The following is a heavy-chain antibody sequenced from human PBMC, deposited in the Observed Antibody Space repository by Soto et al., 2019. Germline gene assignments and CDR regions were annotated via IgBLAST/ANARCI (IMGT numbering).Heavy chain of an antibody. V-gene: IGHV4-34*01. CDR1: GGSFSGYY. Sequence: QVQLQQWGAGLLKPSETLSLTCAVYGGSFSGYYWSWIRQPPGKGLEWIGEINHSGSTNYNPSLKSRVTISVDTSKNQFSLKLSSVTAADTAVYYCARGPPYSSRAGNFFDYWGQGTLVTVSS. CDR3: ARGPPYSSRAGNFFDY. CDR2: INHSGST. D-gene: IGHD6-13*01. J-gene: IGHJ4*02.